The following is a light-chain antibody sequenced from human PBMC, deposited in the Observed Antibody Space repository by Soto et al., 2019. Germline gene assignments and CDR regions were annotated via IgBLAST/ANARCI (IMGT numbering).Light chain of an antibody. V-gene: IGLV7-43*01. CDR1: TGAVTSGHH. CDR2: STN. Sequence: QAVVTQESSLTVSPGGTVTLTCASSTGAVTSGHHPNWLQQKPGQAPRTLIYSTNNKQDWTPARFSGPLLEGKAALTVSGVQPEDEAEYYCLFYYGGAQPHWVFGGGTKVTVL. J-gene: IGLJ3*02. CDR3: LFYYGGAQPHWV.